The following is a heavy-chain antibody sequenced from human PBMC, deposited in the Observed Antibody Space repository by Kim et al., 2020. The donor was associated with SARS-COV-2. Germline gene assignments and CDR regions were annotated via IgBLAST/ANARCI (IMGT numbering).Heavy chain of an antibody. D-gene: IGHD3-16*01. CDR3: ARDFTAYYGMDV. CDR2: ISSSSSSI. J-gene: IGHJ6*02. Sequence: GGSLRLSCAASGFTFSSYNMNWVRQAPGKGLEWVSSISSSSSSIWYADSVKGRFSISRDNAKNSLHLQMNSLRAEDTAVYYCARDFTAYYGMDVWGQGTTVTVSS. V-gene: IGHV3-21*01. CDR1: GFTFSSYN.